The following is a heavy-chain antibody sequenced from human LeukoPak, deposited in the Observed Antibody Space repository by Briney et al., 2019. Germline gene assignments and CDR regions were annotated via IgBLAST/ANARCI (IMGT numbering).Heavy chain of an antibody. V-gene: IGHV4-61*02. D-gene: IGHD1-26*01. CDR2: IYTSGTT. CDR3: ARGWEQQTFDF. CDR1: GGSISSGSYY. Sequence: SQTLSLTCSVSGGSISSGSYYWNWIRQPAGKGLDWIGRIYTSGTTNYNPSLKSRVSISMDTSKNQFSLKLSSVTAADTAVYYGARGWEQQTFDFWGQGPLVTVSS. J-gene: IGHJ4*02.